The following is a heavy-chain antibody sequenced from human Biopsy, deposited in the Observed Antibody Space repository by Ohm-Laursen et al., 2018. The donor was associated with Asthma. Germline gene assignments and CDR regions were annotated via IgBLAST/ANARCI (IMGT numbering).Heavy chain of an antibody. V-gene: IGHV4-30-4*01. Sequence: SQTLSLTCTVSGGSISSGAYYWSWVRQPPGKGLEWIGYIYYIGSTYYNPSLKSQVAISLDTSKNQFSLKLSSVTAADTAVYFCASRGGVRRYFDYWGQGTLVTVSS. J-gene: IGHJ4*02. CDR2: IYYIGST. CDR1: GGSISSGAYY. D-gene: IGHD3-16*01. CDR3: ASRGGVRRYFDY.